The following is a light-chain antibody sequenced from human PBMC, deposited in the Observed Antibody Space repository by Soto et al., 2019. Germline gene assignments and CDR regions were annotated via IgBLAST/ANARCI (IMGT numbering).Light chain of an antibody. Sequence: QSVRTQPPSVSAAPRQKVTISCSGSSSNIRNNYVSWYQQLPGTAPKLLIYDNNKRPSGIPDRFSGSKSGTSATLGITGLQTGDEADYYCGTWDSSLSAYVFGTGTKVTVL. CDR3: GTWDSSLSAYV. J-gene: IGLJ1*01. CDR1: SSNIRNNY. V-gene: IGLV1-51*01. CDR2: DNN.